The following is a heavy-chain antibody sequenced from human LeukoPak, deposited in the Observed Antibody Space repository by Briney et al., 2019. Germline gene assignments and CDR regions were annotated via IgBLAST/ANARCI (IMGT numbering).Heavy chain of an antibody. Sequence: GGSLRLSCAASGFTFSSYGMHWVRQAPGKGLEWVAVISYDGSNKYYADSVKGRFTISRDNSKNTLYLQMNRLRAEDTAVYYCAKEQRELRIGPFDYWGQGTLVTVSS. V-gene: IGHV3-30*18. D-gene: IGHD3-10*01. CDR2: ISYDGSNK. J-gene: IGHJ4*02. CDR3: AKEQRELRIGPFDY. CDR1: GFTFSSYG.